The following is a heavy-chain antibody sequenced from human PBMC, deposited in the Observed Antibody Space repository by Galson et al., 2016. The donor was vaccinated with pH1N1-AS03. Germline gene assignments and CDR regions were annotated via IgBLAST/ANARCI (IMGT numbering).Heavy chain of an antibody. J-gene: IGHJ5*02. D-gene: IGHD2-2*01. CDR3: ASVSLAYCSSTSCFRFDP. CDR1: GGSISSGNYF. CDR2: IYDSGNT. V-gene: IGHV4-31*03. Sequence: LSLTCTVSGGSISSGNYFWNWIRQHPGKGLEWIGLIYDSGNTFYNPSLKSRVSISVDTSKNQFSLKLNSVTAAGTAVYYCASVSLAYCSSTSCFRFDPWGQGTLVTVSS.